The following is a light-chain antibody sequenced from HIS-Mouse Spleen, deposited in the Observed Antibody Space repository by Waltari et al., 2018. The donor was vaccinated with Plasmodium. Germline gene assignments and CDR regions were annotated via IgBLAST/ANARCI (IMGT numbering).Light chain of an antibody. Sequence: DIQLTQYPPTLSASVGDRVTITCRASQSISSWVAWYQQKPGKAPKLLIYKASSLESGVPSRFSGSGSGTEFTLTISSLQPDDFATYYCQQYNSYSWTFGQGTKVEIK. J-gene: IGKJ1*01. CDR2: KAS. CDR3: QQYNSYSWT. CDR1: QSISSW. V-gene: IGKV1-5*03.